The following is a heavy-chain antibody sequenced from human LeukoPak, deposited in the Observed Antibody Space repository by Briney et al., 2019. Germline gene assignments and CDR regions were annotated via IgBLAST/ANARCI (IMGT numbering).Heavy chain of an antibody. V-gene: IGHV4-38-2*02. CDR2: IYHSGST. J-gene: IGHJ3*01. CDR3: ARCNYYGSGSYHEGFFRF. D-gene: IGHD3-10*01. CDR1: GYSISSGYY. Sequence: SETLSLTCTASGYSISSGYYWGWIRQPPGKGLEWIGSIYHSGSTYYNPSLKSRVTISVDTSKNQFSLKLGSVTAADTAVYYCARCNYYGSGSYHEGFFRFWGQGTMVTVSS.